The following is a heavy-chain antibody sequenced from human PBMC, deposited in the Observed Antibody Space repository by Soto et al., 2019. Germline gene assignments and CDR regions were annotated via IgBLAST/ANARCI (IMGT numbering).Heavy chain of an antibody. CDR2: IYPGDSDT. D-gene: IGHD2-2*02. CDR1: GYSFTSYW. V-gene: IGHV5-51*01. Sequence: PGESLKISCKGSGYSFTSYWIGWVRQMPGKGLEWMGIIYPGDSDTRYSPSFQGQVTISADKSISTAYLQWSSLKASDTAMYYCARHQAAILGGYYYHSGMDVWGQGTTVTVSS. J-gene: IGHJ6*02. CDR3: ARHQAAILGGYYYHSGMDV.